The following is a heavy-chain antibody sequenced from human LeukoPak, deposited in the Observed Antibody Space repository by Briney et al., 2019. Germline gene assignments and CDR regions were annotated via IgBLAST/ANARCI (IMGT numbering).Heavy chain of an antibody. CDR2: ITTSSTYI. Sequence: GSLRLSCTTSGFSFSGYWMHWVRQAPGKGLEWVSSITTSSTYIYYADSVKVRFTISRDNAKNSLYLQMTSLSAEDTAVYYCARHRTASDNWGQGTLVTVSS. J-gene: IGHJ4*02. CDR1: GFSFSGYW. CDR3: ARHRTASDN. D-gene: IGHD3-16*02. V-gene: IGHV3-21*01.